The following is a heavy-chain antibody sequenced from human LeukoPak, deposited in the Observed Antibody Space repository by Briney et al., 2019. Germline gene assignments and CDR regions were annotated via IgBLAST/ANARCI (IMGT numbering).Heavy chain of an antibody. CDR3: ARRLTQYDCFDP. D-gene: IGHD2-2*01. CDR1: GDSVSSNSVT. V-gene: IGHV6-1*01. CDR2: TYYRSTWYN. Sequence: SQTLSLTCAISGDSVSSNSVTWNWIRQSPSRGLEWLGRTYYRSTWYNDYAVSMRGRITVNPDTSKNQFSLHLNSVTPEDTAVYYCARRLTQYDCFDPWGQGILVTVSS. J-gene: IGHJ5*02.